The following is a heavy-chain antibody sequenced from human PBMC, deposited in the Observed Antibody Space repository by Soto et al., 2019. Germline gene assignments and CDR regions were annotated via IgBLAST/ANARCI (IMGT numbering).Heavy chain of an antibody. D-gene: IGHD2-21*02. CDR1: GYTLTSYG. CDR2: INAGNGNT. J-gene: IGHJ4*02. V-gene: IGHV1-3*01. Sequence: ASVKVSCKASGYTLTSYGIRWVRQAPGQRLEWMGWINAGNGNTKYSQKFQGRVTITRDTSASTAYMELSSLRSEDTAVYYCARSIVVVTALDYWGQGTLVTVSS. CDR3: ARSIVVVTALDY.